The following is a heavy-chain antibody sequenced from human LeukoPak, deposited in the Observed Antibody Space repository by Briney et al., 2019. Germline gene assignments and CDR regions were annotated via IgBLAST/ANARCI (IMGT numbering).Heavy chain of an antibody. CDR3: ASGNWNDRAFDI. V-gene: IGHV3-7*01. CDR1: GFTFSSCW. Sequence: PGGSLRLSCAASGFTFSSCWMNWVRQAPGKGLEWVANIKQDRSEKYYVDSVKGRFTISRDNAKNSLYLQMNSLRAEDTAVYYCASGNWNDRAFDIWGQGTMVAVSS. J-gene: IGHJ3*02. CDR2: IKQDRSEK. D-gene: IGHD1-20*01.